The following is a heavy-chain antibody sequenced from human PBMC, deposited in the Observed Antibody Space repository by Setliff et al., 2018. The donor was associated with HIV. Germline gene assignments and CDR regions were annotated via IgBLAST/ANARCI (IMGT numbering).Heavy chain of an antibody. Sequence: GASVKVSCKASGGIFNTYGMNWVRQAPGQGLEWMGGIIPIAKSPNYAQKFQDRVTITADESTRTAYMELSNLRSEDTALYYCARGPLYGYDRGYFDYWGQGTLVTVSS. V-gene: IGHV1-69*13. J-gene: IGHJ4*02. D-gene: IGHD5-12*01. CDR1: GGIFNTYG. CDR2: IIPIAKSP. CDR3: ARGPLYGYDRGYFDY.